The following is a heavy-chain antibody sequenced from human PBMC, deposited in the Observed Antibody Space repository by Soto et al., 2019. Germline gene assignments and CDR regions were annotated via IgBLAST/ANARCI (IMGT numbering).Heavy chain of an antibody. CDR3: ARERRYCSGGTCSDGLDV. CDR2: IFDTEAT. D-gene: IGHD2-15*01. V-gene: IGHV4-30-2*01. Sequence: SLTCVVTRASVNSGGYSWTWIRQPPGKALEWIGFIFDTEATYYNPALKSRVTISVERSKNQFSLRLTSVTAADTAVYYCARERRYCSGGTCSDGLDVWGQGTTVTVSS. J-gene: IGHJ6*02. CDR1: RASVNSGGYS.